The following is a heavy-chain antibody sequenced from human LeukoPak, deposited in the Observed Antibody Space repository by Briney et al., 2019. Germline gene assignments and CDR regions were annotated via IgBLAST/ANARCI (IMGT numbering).Heavy chain of an antibody. J-gene: IGHJ5*02. Sequence: GGSLRLSCAASGFTFSRYGMHWVGQAPGKGPEWVAYIRNDGSNTNYADSVMGRFTISRDDSKRTLYLQMNNLTPEDTGVYYCAATYGSDWYRFDPWGQGTLITVSS. CDR2: IRNDGSNT. V-gene: IGHV3-30*02. D-gene: IGHD6-19*01. CDR1: GFTFSRYG. CDR3: AATYGSDWYRFDP.